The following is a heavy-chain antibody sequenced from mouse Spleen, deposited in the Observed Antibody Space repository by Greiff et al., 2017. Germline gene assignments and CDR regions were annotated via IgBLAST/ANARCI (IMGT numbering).Heavy chain of an antibody. Sequence: EVKLMESGAELVKPGASVKLSCTASGFNIKDTYMHWVKQRPEKGLEWIGRSDPANGNTKYDPKFQGKATITADTSSNTAYLQLSSLTSEDTAVYYCAHGYNAMDYWGQGTSVTVSS. J-gene: IGHJ4*01. CDR3: AHGYNAMDY. CDR1: GFNIKDTY. V-gene: IGHV14-3*02. CDR2: SDPANGNT.